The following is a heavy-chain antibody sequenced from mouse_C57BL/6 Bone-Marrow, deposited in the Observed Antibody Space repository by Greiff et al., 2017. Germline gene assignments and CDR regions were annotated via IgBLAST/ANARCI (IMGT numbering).Heavy chain of an antibody. V-gene: IGHV1-22*01. CDR3: ARGDDSSGPFFAY. D-gene: IGHD3-2*02. Sequence: VQLQQSGPELVKPGASVKMSCKASGYTFTDYNMHWVKQSHGKSLEWIGYINPNNGGTSYNQKFKGKATLTVNKSSSTAYMELRSLTSEDSAVYYCARGDDSSGPFFAYWGQGTLVTVSA. CDR1: GYTFTDYN. CDR2: INPNNGGT. J-gene: IGHJ3*01.